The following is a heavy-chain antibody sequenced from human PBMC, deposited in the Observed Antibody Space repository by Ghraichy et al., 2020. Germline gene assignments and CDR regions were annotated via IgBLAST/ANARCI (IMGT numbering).Heavy chain of an antibody. Sequence: GESLNISCAVSGFIFSNSWMSWVRQTPGKGLEWVANIKRDGSEIYYVDSVKGRFTISRDNAKNSLNLQMNSLRAEDTAVYYCARLIDRAPDYWGQGTLVTVSP. CDR1: GFIFSNSW. CDR3: ARLIDRAPDY. V-gene: IGHV3-7*01. J-gene: IGHJ4*02. CDR2: IKRDGSEI. D-gene: IGHD3-22*01.